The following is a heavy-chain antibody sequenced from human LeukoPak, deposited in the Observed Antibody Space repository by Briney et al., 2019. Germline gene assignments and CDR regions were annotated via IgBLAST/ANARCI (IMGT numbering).Heavy chain of an antibody. V-gene: IGHV4-59*01. CDR2: IYYSGST. Sequence: SETLSLTCTVSGGSISSYYWSWIRQPPGKGLEWIGYIYYSGSTNYNPSLKSRVAISVDTSKNQFSLKLSSVTAADTAVYYCARVYYYDFWSGYYHDYWGQGTLVTVSS. CDR1: GGSISSYY. CDR3: ARVYYYDFWSGYYHDY. D-gene: IGHD3-3*01. J-gene: IGHJ4*02.